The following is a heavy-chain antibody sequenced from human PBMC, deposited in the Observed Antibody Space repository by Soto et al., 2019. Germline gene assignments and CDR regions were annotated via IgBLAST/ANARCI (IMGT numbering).Heavy chain of an antibody. Sequence: QVHLVQSGAEVKKPGSSVTVSCKASGYIFRRHAISWVRQVPGQGLEWMGGIIPLFGTPKYAQKFKGRVTIRADQLTSTAYMELRGLRSEDTAVYYCAREGGYTYGLGRGHPFDPWGQGTLVSVSS. CDR1: GYIFRRHA. V-gene: IGHV1-69*01. CDR3: AREGGYTYGLGRGHPFDP. D-gene: IGHD5-18*01. J-gene: IGHJ5*02. CDR2: IIPLFGTP.